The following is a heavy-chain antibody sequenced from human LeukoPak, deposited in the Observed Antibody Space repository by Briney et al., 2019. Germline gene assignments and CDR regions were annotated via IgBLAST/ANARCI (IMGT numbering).Heavy chain of an antibody. CDR1: GGSFSGYY. CDR2: IYTSGST. D-gene: IGHD3-22*01. Sequence: SETLSLTCAVYGGSFSGYYWSWIRQPAGKGLEWIGRIYTSGSTNYNPSLKSRVTISGNTSKNQFSLRLSSVTAADTAVYYCARASYSYDINGWVPFDYWGQGTLVTVSS. CDR3: ARASYSYDINGWVPFDY. J-gene: IGHJ4*02. V-gene: IGHV4-59*10.